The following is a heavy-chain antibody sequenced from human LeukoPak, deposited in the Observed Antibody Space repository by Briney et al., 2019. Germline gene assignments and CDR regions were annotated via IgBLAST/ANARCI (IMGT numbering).Heavy chain of an antibody. CDR3: AKRSLYSGSYFVLDY. D-gene: IGHD1-26*01. J-gene: IGHJ4*02. Sequence: GGSLRLSCAASGFTFSSYGMHWVRQAPGKGLEWVAVISYDGSNKYHADSVKGRFTISRDNSKNTLYLQMNSLRAEDTAVYYCAKRSLYSGSYFVLDYWGQGTLVTVSS. CDR2: ISYDGSNK. CDR1: GFTFSSYG. V-gene: IGHV3-30*18.